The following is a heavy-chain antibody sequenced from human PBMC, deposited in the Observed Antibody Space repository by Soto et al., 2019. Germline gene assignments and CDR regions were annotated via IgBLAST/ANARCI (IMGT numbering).Heavy chain of an antibody. CDR2: IVVISNTA. CDR3: ARAIKRWEVNYYFDY. J-gene: IGHJ4*02. CDR1: GSTFNNFA. D-gene: IGHD1-26*01. Sequence: QVVLLQSGAEVKEPGSSVRVSCTVSGSTFNNFAFSWVRQAPGHGPEWMGGIVVISNTADYSQRFQDRVTITADTSTNTLYMELGSLTFEDTAVYYCARAIKRWEVNYYFDYWGQGTLVTVSS. V-gene: IGHV1-69*06.